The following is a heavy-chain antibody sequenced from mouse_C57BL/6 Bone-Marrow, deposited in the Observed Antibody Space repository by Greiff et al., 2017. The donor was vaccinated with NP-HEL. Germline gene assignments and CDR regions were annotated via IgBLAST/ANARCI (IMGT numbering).Heavy chain of an antibody. CDR1: GYTFTDYY. Sequence: VQLQQSGPVLVKPGASVKMSCKASGYTFTDYYMNWVKQSHGKSLEWIGVINPYNGGTSYNQKFKGKATLTVDKSSSTAYMELNSLTSEDSAVYCCARPLRRPAWFADWGQGTLVTVSA. CDR3: ARPLRRPAWFAD. J-gene: IGHJ3*01. CDR2: INPYNGGT. V-gene: IGHV1-19*01.